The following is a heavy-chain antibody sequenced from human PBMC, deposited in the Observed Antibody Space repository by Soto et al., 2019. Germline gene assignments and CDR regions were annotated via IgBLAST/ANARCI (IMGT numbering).Heavy chain of an antibody. V-gene: IGHV1-69*13. CDR2: IIPIFGTA. D-gene: IGHD3-9*01. J-gene: IGHJ6*02. Sequence: ASVKVSCKASGGTFSSYAISWVRQAPGQGLEWMGGIIPIFGTANYAQKFQGRVTITADESTSTAYMEMSSLRSENTAVYYCARCLYYDILTGRAAYYYYGMDVWGQGTTVTVSS. CDR1: GGTFSSYA. CDR3: ARCLYYDILTGRAAYYYYGMDV.